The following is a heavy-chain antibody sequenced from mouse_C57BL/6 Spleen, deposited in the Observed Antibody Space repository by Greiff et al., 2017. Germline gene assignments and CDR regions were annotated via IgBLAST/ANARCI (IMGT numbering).Heavy chain of an antibody. V-gene: IGHV1-53*01. J-gene: IGHJ3*01. Sequence: QVQLQQPGTELVKPGASVKLSCKASGYTFTSYWMHWVKQRPGQGLEWIGNINPSNGGTNYNEQFKSKATLTVDKSSSTAYMQLSSLPSEDSAVYYCAREGAGTSWFAYWGKGTLVTVSA. D-gene: IGHD4-1*01. CDR2: INPSNGGT. CDR1: GYTFTSYW. CDR3: AREGAGTSWFAY.